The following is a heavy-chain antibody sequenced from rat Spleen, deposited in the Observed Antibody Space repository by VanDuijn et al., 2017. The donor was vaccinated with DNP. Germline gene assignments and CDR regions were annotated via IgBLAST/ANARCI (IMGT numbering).Heavy chain of an antibody. J-gene: IGHJ2*01. CDR1: GFTFSSFP. CDR3: TRWGFMDA. Sequence: EVQLVESGGGLVQPGRSMKLSCAASGFTFSSFPMAWVRQAPTKGLEWVATISTSGGSTYYRDSVKGRFTISRDNAKNTQYLQMDSLRSEDTATYYCTRWGFMDAWGQGVMVPVSS. CDR2: ISTSGGST. V-gene: IGHV5-46*01. D-gene: IGHD1-6*01.